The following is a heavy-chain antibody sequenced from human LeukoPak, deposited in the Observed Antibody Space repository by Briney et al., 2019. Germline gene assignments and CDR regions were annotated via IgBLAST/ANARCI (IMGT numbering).Heavy chain of an antibody. J-gene: IGHJ5*02. CDR2: MNPNSGNT. V-gene: IGHV1-8*01. CDR3: ARGGLRGHWFDP. Sequence: ASVKVSCKASGYTFTSYDINWVRQATGQGLEWLGWMNPNSGNTGYAQKFQGRVTMTRNTSINTAYMELSSLRSEDTAVYYCARGGLRGHWFDPWGQGTLVTVSS. CDR1: GYTFTSYD. D-gene: IGHD3-10*01.